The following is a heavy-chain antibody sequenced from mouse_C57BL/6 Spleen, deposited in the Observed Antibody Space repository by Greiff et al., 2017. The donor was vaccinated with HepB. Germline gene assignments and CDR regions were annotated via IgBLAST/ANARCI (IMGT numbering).Heavy chain of an antibody. J-gene: IGHJ3*01. CDR1: GYTFTDYY. CDR3: ARSGNDGYTPAWFAY. V-gene: IGHV1-19*01. CDR2: INPYNGGT. Sequence: EVQLQQSGPVLVKPGASVKMSCKASGYTFTDYYMNWVKQSHGKSLEWIGVINPYNGGTSYNQKFKGKATLTVDKSSSTAYMELNSLTSEDSAVYYCARSGNDGYTPAWFAYWGQGTLVTVSA. D-gene: IGHD2-3*01.